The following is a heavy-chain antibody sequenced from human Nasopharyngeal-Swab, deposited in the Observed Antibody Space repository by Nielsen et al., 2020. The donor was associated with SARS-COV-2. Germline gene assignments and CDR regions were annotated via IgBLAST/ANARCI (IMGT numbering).Heavy chain of an antibody. CDR1: GYTFTSYY. CDR2: INPSGGST. J-gene: IGHJ4*02. D-gene: IGHD3-22*01. V-gene: IGHV1-46*01. CDR3: ARDQRPKDYYDSSAISIDY. Sequence: ASVKVSCKASGYTFTSYYMHWVRQAPGQGLEWMGIINPSGGSTSYAQKFQGRVTMTRDTSTSTVYMELSSLRSEDTAVYYCARDQRPKDYYDSSAISIDYWGQGTLVTVSS.